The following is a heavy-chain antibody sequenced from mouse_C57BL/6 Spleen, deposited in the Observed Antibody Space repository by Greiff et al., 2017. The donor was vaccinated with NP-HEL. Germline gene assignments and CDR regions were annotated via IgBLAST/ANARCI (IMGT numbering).Heavy chain of an antibody. CDR3: ARRSGYGLDY. D-gene: IGHD1-1*01. V-gene: IGHV5-9*01. Sequence: EVKLMESGGGLVKPGGSLKLSCAASGFTFSSYTMSWVRQTPEKRLEWVATISGGGGNTYYPDSVKGRFTISRDNAKNTLYLQMSRLRSEDTALYYCARRSGYGLDYWGQGTTLTVSS. J-gene: IGHJ2*01. CDR2: ISGGGGNT. CDR1: GFTFSSYT.